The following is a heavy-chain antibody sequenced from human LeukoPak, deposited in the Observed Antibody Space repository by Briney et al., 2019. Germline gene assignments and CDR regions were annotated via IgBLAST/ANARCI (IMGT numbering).Heavy chain of an antibody. Sequence: GGSLRLSCAASGFIFSTYGMTWVRQAPGKGLEWVSSTSGSGDNTYYSDSVKGRFTISRDNSKNTIYLQMNSLRAEDTAVYYCAKDSPSQFDPWGQGTLVTVSS. J-gene: IGHJ5*02. CDR3: AKDSPSQFDP. V-gene: IGHV3-23*01. CDR1: GFIFSTYG. CDR2: TSGSGDNT.